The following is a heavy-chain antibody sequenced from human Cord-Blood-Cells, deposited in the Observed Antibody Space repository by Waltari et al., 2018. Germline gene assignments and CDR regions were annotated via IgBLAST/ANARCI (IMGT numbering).Heavy chain of an antibody. Sequence: QLQLQESRPGLVKLSETLSLTCTVSGGSISSSSYYWRWIRQPPGTGLEWIGSIYYSGSTYISPPPKCPVTITVDTSKTHFSLKLRSVTAAATAVCYWARLTYYDFWSRYYFDYWGQGTLVTVSS. D-gene: IGHD3-3*01. CDR2: IYYSGST. CDR3: ARLTYYDFWSRYYFDY. V-gene: IGHV4-39*02. CDR1: GGSISSSSYY. J-gene: IGHJ4*01.